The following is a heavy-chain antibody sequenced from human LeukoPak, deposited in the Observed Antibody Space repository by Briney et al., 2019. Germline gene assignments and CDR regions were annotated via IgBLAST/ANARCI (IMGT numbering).Heavy chain of an antibody. V-gene: IGHV3-66*01. CDR2: IYTGGTT. D-gene: IGHD3-16*01. CDR1: GFTVSSNY. CDR3: ASGGPGGDYYGMDV. Sequence: GGSLRLSCAASGFTVSSNYMSWVRQAPGKGLEWVSLIYTGGTTYYADSVKGRFTISRDNSKNTLYLQMNSLRAEDTAVYYCASGGPGGDYYGMDVWGQGTTVTVSS. J-gene: IGHJ6*02.